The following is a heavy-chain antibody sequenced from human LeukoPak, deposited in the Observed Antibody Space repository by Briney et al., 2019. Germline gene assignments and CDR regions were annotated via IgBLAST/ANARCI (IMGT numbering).Heavy chain of an antibody. V-gene: IGHV1-69*05. D-gene: IGHD4-23*01. CDR1: EGTFSSYA. CDR3: ARGTMVVTHLDY. Sequence: SVKVSCKASEGTFSSYAISWVRQAPGQGLEWMGGIIPIFGTANYAQKFQGRVTITTDESTSTAYMELSSLRSEDTAVYYCARGTMVVTHLDYWGQGTLVTVSS. CDR2: IIPIFGTA. J-gene: IGHJ4*02.